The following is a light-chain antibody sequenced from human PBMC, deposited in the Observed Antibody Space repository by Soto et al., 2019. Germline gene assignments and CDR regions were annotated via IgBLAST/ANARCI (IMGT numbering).Light chain of an antibody. CDR2: EGS. V-gene: IGLV2-23*01. J-gene: IGLJ1*01. CDR1: SSDVGSYNL. Sequence: QSALTQPASVSGSPGQSIAISCTGPSSDVGSYNLVSWYQQHPGKAPKLMIYEGSKRPSGVSNRFSGSKSGNTASLTISGLQAEDEADYYCCAYAGSSTYYVFGTGTKLTVL. CDR3: CAYAGSSTYYV.